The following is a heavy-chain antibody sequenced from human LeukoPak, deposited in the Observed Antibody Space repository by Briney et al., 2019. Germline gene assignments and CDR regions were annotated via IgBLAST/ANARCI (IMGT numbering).Heavy chain of an antibody. J-gene: IGHJ4*01. V-gene: IGHV3-7*01. CDR3: ARDGTAPGLYFDL. CDR2: IRQDGGEK. Sequence: GGSXRLSCAVSGFTFTDYWMNWVRQAPGKGMEWVASIRQDGGEKSYVDSVKGRFTISRDNTKNSLYLQMSSLWAEDTAVYYCARDGTAPGLYFDLWGRGTLVTVSS. D-gene: IGHD6-13*01. CDR1: GFTFTDYW.